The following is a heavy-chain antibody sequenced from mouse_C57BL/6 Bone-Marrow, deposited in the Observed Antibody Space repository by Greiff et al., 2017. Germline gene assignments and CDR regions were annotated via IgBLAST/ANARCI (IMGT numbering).Heavy chain of an antibody. CDR2: ISSGSSTI. CDR1: GFTFSDYG. CDR3: ARPPIYYDYFYYAMDY. V-gene: IGHV5-17*01. Sequence: EVMLVESGGGLVKPGGSLKLSCAASGFTFSDYGMHWVRQAPEKGLEWVAYISSGSSTIYYADTVKGRFTISRDNAKNTLFLQMTRLRSEDTAMYYCARPPIYYDYFYYAMDYWGQGTSVTVSS. J-gene: IGHJ4*01. D-gene: IGHD2-4*01.